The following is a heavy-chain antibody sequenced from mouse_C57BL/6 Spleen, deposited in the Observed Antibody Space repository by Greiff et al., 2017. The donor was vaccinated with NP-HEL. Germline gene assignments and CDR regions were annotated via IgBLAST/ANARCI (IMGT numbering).Heavy chain of an antibody. V-gene: IGHV3-1*01. CDR2: ISYSGST. CDR3: ARERDYYGSGDFDV. Sequence: EVQVVESGPGMVKPSQSLSLTCTVTGYSITSGYDWHWIRHFPGNKLEWMGYISYSGSTNYNPSLKSRISITHDTSKNHFFLKLNSVTTEDTATYYCARERDYYGSGDFDVWGTGTTVTVSS. D-gene: IGHD1-1*01. J-gene: IGHJ1*03. CDR1: GYSITSGYD.